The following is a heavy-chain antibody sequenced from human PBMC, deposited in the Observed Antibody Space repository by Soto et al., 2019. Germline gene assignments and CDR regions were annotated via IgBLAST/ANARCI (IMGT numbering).Heavy chain of an antibody. J-gene: IGHJ4*02. V-gene: IGHV1-2*02. D-gene: IGHD3-22*01. CDR2: INPNSGGIT. CDR3: ARAAHLNSSPSV. Sequence: GASVKVSCKASGYTFTGYYMYWMRRAPGQGLEWMGWINPNSGGITSYAENFQGRVTLTRDTSISTAYMELSGLRSDDTAVYYCARAAHLNSSPSVWGQGTLVTVSS. CDR1: GYTFTGYY.